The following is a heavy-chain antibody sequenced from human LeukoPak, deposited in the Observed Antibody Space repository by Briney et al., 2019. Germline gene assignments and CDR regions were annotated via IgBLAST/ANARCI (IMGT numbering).Heavy chain of an antibody. CDR3: ARDSSSWYGFY. V-gene: IGHV4-30-4*08. CDR1: GGSISSGDYY. D-gene: IGHD6-13*01. J-gene: IGHJ4*02. Sequence: PSQSLSLTCPVSGGSISSGDYYWSWIRHPPGKGLEWIGYIYYSGSTYYNPSLKSRVTISVDTSKNQFSLKLSSVTAADTAVYYCARDSSSWYGFYWGQGTLVTVSP. CDR2: IYYSGST.